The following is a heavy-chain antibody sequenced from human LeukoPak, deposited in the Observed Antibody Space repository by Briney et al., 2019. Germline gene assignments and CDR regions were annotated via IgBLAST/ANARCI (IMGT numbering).Heavy chain of an antibody. CDR2: MSSSSSYI. CDR3: ARKGITIVRGVIIIVAFFDY. V-gene: IGHV3-21*01. J-gene: IGHJ4*02. D-gene: IGHD3-10*01. Sequence: GGSLRLCCAASGFTFSSYSMNWVRQAPGKGLEWDSSMSSSSSYIYYADSVKGRFTISRDNAKNSLYLQMNSLRAEDTAVYYCARKGITIVRGVIIIVAFFDYWGQGTLVTVSS. CDR1: GFTFSSYS.